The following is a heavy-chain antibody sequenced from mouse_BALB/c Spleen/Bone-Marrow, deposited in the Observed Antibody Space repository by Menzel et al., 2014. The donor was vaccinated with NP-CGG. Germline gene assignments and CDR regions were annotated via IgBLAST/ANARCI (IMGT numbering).Heavy chain of an antibody. V-gene: IGHV1-9*01. D-gene: IGHD4-1*01. CDR3: ARWVPYWEFAY. J-gene: IGHJ3*01. CDR1: GYTSSSYW. Sequence: VQLQQSGAELMKPGASVKISCKATGYTSSSYWIEWVKQRPGHGLEWIGEILPGSGSTNYNEKFKGKATFTADTSSNTAYMQLSSLTSEDSAVYYCARWVPYWEFAYWGQGTLVTVSA. CDR2: ILPGSGST.